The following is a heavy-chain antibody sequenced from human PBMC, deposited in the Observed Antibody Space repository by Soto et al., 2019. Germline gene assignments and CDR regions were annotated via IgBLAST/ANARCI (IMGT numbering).Heavy chain of an antibody. J-gene: IGHJ4*02. CDR3: ARGPSGGKVDS. CDR1: GGSISTVDYW. CDR2: IYDGGRT. V-gene: IGHV4-30-4*01. Sequence: SETLSLTCTVSGGSISTVDYWWSWIRQSPDMGLEWIGHIYDGGRTYNNPSLESRVTMSVDTSKSQLSLTLSSVSAADTAVYYCARGPSGGKVDSWGQGTLLTVSS. D-gene: IGHD3-16*01.